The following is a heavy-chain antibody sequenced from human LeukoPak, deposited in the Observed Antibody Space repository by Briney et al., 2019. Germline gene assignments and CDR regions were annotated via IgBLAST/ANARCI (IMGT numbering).Heavy chain of an antibody. J-gene: IGHJ4*02. V-gene: IGHV3-30*13. CDR3: AQDLFGSQSTFDH. D-gene: IGHD3-10*01. CDR1: GFRFRSYG. CDR2: MSLDGSGK. Sequence: GGSLRLSCAASGFRFRSYGMHWVRQAPRKGQGRVAGMSLDGSGKSYSNSVNDRLTISREHSQNRVYLETNSLRIGDTALFYCAQDLFGSQSTFDHWGQGTKVIVSS.